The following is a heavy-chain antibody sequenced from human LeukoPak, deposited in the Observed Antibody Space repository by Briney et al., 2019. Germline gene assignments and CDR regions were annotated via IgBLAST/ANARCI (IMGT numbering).Heavy chain of an antibody. Sequence: PSETLSLNCTVSGGSISSYYWSWIRQPPGKGLEWIGYIYYSGSTNYNPSLKSRVTISLDTSRNQFSLKLNSVTAADTAVYYCAKSNGYGLIDIWGQGTMVTVSS. D-gene: IGHD3-22*01. V-gene: IGHV4-59*12. CDR2: IYYSGST. CDR1: GGSISSYY. CDR3: AKSNGYGLIDI. J-gene: IGHJ3*02.